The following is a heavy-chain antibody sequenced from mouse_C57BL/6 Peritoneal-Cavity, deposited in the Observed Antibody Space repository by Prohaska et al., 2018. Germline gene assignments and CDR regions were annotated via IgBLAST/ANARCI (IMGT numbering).Heavy chain of an antibody. V-gene: IGHV1-19*01. J-gene: IGHJ2*01. CDR2: INPYNGGT. CDR1: GYTFTDYY. Sequence: PGASVKMSCKASGYTFTDYYMNWVKQSHGKSLEWIGVINPYNGGTSYNQKFKCKATLTVDKSSSTAYMELNSLTSEDSAVYYCARGVATVVAYYFDYWGQGTTLTVSS. D-gene: IGHD1-1*01. CDR3: ARGVATVVAYYFDY.